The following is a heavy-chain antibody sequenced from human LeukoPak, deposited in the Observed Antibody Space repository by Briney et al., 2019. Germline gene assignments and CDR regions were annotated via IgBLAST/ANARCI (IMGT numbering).Heavy chain of an antibody. D-gene: IGHD3-10*02. CDR3: ARGLGSVRALQFDY. V-gene: IGHV4-34*01. CDR1: GGSFSGYY. Sequence: SETLSLTCAVYGGSFSGYYWSWIRQPPGKGLEWIGEINHSGSTNYNPSLKSRVTISVDTSKNQFSLKLSSVTAADTAVYYCARGLGSVRALQFDYWAREPWSPSPQ. CDR2: INHSGST. J-gene: IGHJ4*02.